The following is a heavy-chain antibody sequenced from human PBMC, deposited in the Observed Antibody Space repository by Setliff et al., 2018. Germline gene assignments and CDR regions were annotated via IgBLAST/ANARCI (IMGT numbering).Heavy chain of an antibody. V-gene: IGHV3-7*01. CDR3: FGAGTCSY. Sequence: GSLRLSCTASGLSYSNDWVSWVRQAPGKGLEWLASINPHGTEKYYADSVKGRFTISRDNAKNSLSLQMNNLRTEDTAVYYCFGAGTCSYWGQGTLVTVSS. J-gene: IGHJ4*02. CDR1: GLSYSNDW. CDR2: INPHGTEK. D-gene: IGHD3-10*01.